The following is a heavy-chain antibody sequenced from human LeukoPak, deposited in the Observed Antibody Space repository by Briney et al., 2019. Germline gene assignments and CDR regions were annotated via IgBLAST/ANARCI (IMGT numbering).Heavy chain of an antibody. D-gene: IGHD3-10*01. CDR2: ISSDGGST. V-gene: IGHV3-64*01. J-gene: IGHJ6*02. CDR3: ARDGARYYYNGMDV. CDR1: GFTFSGSA. Sequence: GGSLRLSCAASGFTFSGSAMHWVRQAPGKGLEYVSAISSDGGSTYYANSVKGRFTISRDNSKNTLYLQMGSLRAEDMAVYYCARDGARYYYNGMDVWGQGTTVTVSS.